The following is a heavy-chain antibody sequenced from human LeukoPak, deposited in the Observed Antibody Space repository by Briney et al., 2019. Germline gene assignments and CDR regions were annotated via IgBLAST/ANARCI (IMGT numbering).Heavy chain of an antibody. CDR1: GYTFTRYA. CDR2: IIPIFGRA. V-gene: IGHV1-69*13. J-gene: IGHJ6*02. Sequence: ASVKVSCKASGYTFTRYAISWVRQAPGQGLEWMGGIIPIFGRANYAQKFQSRVTITEDESTSTAYLELSSLRSDDTAVYYCARGRGACSSGVCYTAYFYYGMDVWGQGTTVTVSS. CDR3: ARGRGACSSGVCYTAYFYYGMDV. D-gene: IGHD2-8*01.